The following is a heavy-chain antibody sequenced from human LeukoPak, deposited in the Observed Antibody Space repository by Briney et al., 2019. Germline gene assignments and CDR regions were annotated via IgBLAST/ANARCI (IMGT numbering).Heavy chain of an antibody. CDR2: MYYSGST. J-gene: IGHJ5*02. CDR3: ARDVRESSGYRVGFDP. V-gene: IGHV4-59*01. Sequence: PSETLSLTCTVSGGFISSYYWSWIRPPPGKGLEWIGYMYYSGSTNYNPSLKSRVTISVDTSKNQFSLKLISVTAADTAVYYCARDVRESSGYRVGFDPWGQGTLVTVSP. D-gene: IGHD3-22*01. CDR1: GGFISSYY.